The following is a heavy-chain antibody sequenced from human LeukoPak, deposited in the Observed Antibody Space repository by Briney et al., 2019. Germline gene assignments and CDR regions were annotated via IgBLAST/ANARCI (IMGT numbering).Heavy chain of an antibody. CDR1: GGSFSGYY. CDR3: ARAPNCSRTSCYRFFDY. Sequence: SETLSLTCAVYGGSFSGYYWSWIRQPPGKGLEWIGEINHSGSTNYNPSLKSRVTISVDTSKNQFSLKLSSVTAADTAVYYCARAPNCSRTSCYRFFDYWGQGTLVTVSS. V-gene: IGHV4-34*01. J-gene: IGHJ4*02. CDR2: INHSGST. D-gene: IGHD2-2*01.